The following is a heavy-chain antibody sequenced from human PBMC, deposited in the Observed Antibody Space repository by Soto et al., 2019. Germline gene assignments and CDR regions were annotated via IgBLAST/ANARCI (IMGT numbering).Heavy chain of an antibody. CDR3: ARDDGWYSSSDPYYYYGMDV. J-gene: IGHJ6*02. CDR1: GFTFSSYS. V-gene: IGHV3-21*01. D-gene: IGHD6-6*01. CDR2: ISSSSSYI. Sequence: GGSLRLSCAASGFTFSSYSMNWVRQAPGKGLEWVSSISSSSSYIYYADSVKGRFTISRDNAKNSLYLQMNSLRAEDTAVYYCARDDGWYSSSDPYYYYGMDVWGQGTTVTVSS.